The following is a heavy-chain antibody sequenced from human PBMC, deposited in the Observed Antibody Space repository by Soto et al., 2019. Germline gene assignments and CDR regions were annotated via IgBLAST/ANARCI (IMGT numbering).Heavy chain of an antibody. CDR2: ISFYNGHT. Sequence: QVQLVQSGGAVKKPGALVKVSCKASGDTVTKYGISWVRQAPGQGLERLGWISFYNGHTNYALKFQDRITFTTDTYTSTASMELRSLTSDDTAVYDCASATSIAVAGKETWGQGTLVTVSS. V-gene: IGHV1-18*01. J-gene: IGHJ4*02. CDR3: ASATSIAVAGKET. CDR1: GDTVTKYG. D-gene: IGHD6-19*01.